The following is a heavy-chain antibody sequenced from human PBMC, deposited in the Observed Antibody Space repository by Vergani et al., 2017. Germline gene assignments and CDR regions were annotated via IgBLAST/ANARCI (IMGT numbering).Heavy chain of an antibody. V-gene: IGHV3-30*03. Sequence: QVQLVESGGGVVQPGRSLRLSCAASGFTFSSYGMHWVRQAPGKGLEWVAVISYDGSNEYYADSVKGRFTISRDNAKNSLYLQMNRLRAEETAVYYCARGGGGVVPAKNWFDPWGQGTLVTVSS. D-gene: IGHD2-2*01. CDR3: ARGGGGVVPAKNWFDP. CDR2: ISYDGSNE. CDR1: GFTFSSYG. J-gene: IGHJ5*02.